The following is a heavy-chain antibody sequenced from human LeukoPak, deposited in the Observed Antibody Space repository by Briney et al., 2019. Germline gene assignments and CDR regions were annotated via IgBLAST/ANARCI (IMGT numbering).Heavy chain of an antibody. J-gene: IGHJ3*02. CDR2: VYYSGST. CDR1: GGSISSGGEY. V-gene: IGHV4-31*03. D-gene: IGHD3-9*01. Sequence: SETLSLTCTVSGGSISSGGEYWSWIRQHPGKGLEWIGYVYYSGSTYYNPSLKSRVTISVDKSKNQFSLKLSSVTAADTAVYYCARGFPLRYFDWLSARAFDIWGQGTMVTVSS. CDR3: ARGFPLRYFDWLSARAFDI.